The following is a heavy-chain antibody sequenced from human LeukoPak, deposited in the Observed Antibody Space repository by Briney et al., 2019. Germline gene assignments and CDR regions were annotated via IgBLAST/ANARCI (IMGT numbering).Heavy chain of an antibody. V-gene: IGHV3-48*04. J-gene: IGHJ3*02. CDR3: ARGGRGGDYAFDI. CDR1: GFTFSSYG. CDR2: ISSGGSTM. Sequence: GGSLRLSCAASGFTFSSYGMHWIRQAPGKGLEWISYISSGGSTMYYADSVKGRFTIFRDNAKNSLYLQMNSLRAEDTAVYYCARGGRGGDYAFDIWGQGTMVTVSS. D-gene: IGHD2-21*01.